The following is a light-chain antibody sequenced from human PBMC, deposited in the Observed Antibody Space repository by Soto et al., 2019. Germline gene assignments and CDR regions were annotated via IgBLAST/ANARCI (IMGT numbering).Light chain of an antibody. CDR1: QSLLNSKGYNY. J-gene: IGKJ5*01. CDR2: MAS. Sequence: DIVMTQSPFSLPVTPGEPASISCRSSQSLLNSKGYNYLDWYLQKPGQSPQLLIYMASTRASWVPDRFSGSGSGTDFTLKISRVEAEDVGVYYCMQALRAPFTFGQGTRLEIK. V-gene: IGKV2-28*01. CDR3: MQALRAPFT.